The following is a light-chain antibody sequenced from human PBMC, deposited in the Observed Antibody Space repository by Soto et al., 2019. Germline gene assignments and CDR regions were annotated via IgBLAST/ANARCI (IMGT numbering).Light chain of an antibody. J-gene: IGKJ3*01. CDR3: QKYSSVPV. Sequence: DIQMTQSPTSLSASVGDRVTITCRASQGIRNFVAWYQQKPGKAPKLLIYAESTLQSGVPSRFSGSGSGTDVTLTINSLQPEDVATSSCQKYSSVPVFGPGTKVEIK. V-gene: IGKV1-27*01. CDR1: QGIRNF. CDR2: AES.